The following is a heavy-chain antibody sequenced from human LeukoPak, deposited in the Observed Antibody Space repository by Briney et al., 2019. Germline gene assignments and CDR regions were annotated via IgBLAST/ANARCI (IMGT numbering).Heavy chain of an antibody. J-gene: IGHJ4*02. CDR2: INHSGST. CDR1: GGSFSGYY. D-gene: IGHD3-10*01. CDR3: ARRGSMVRGAGGDY. Sequence: PSETLSLTCAVYGGSFSGYYWSWIRQPPGKGLEWIWEINHSGSTNYNPSLKSRVTISVDTSKNQFSLKLSSVTAADTAVYYCARRGSMVRGAGGDYWGQGTLVTVSS. V-gene: IGHV4-34*01.